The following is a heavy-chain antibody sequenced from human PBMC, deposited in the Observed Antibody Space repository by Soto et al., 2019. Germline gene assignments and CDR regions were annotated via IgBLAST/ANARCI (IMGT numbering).Heavy chain of an antibody. D-gene: IGHD3-10*01. V-gene: IGHV3-15*01. CDR1: GFAFTNAW. Sequence: GGSLRLSCAASGFAFTNAWISWVRQAPGEGREWVGHIKSRTDGGTTAYPTPVNGRFTISRDDSKNTLYLQMNRQKSEETAVYYCTTDPRRWFGQLFNYWGRGTLVTVSS. J-gene: IGHJ4*02. CDR3: TTDPRRWFGQLFNY. CDR2: IKSRTDGGTT.